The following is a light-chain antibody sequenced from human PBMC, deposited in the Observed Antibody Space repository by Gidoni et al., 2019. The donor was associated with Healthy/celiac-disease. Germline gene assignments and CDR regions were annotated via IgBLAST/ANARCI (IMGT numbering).Light chain of an antibody. Sequence: QSALTQPRSVSGSPGQSVTISCTGTSSDVGGYNYVSWYQQHPGKAPKLMIYDVSKRPSGVPDRFSGSKSGNTASLTISGHQAEDEADYYCCSYAGSYAVVFGGGTKLTVL. V-gene: IGLV2-11*01. J-gene: IGLJ2*01. CDR1: SSDVGGYNY. CDR3: CSYAGSYAVV. CDR2: DVS.